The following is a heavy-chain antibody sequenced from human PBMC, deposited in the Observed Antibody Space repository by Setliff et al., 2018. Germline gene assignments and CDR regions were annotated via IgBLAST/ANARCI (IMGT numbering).Heavy chain of an antibody. J-gene: IGHJ4*02. CDR2: INPNSAGT. CDR1: GYTFTGYY. CDR3: AGVDVLTASPF. Sequence: GPSVKVSCQASGYTFTGYYIHWVRQAPGQGLEWMGWINPNSAGTNYAQQFQGRVTMAWDASITTAYLDLSRLTSDDTPSYYCAGVDVLTASPFWGLGTRVTVSS. V-gene: IGHV1-2*02. D-gene: IGHD3-9*01.